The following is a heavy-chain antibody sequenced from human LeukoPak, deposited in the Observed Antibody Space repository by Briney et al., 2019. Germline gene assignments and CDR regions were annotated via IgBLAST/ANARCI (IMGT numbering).Heavy chain of an antibody. D-gene: IGHD3-10*01. Sequence: PGGSLRLSCAASGFTLDDYGMSWVRPAPGKGLEGVSGIYWNCGSTGYADSGKGRFTISRDNAKNSLYLQMNSLRAEDTALYYCARDLYSGSYPYYFDYWGQGTLVTVSS. J-gene: IGHJ4*02. V-gene: IGHV3-20*04. CDR1: GFTLDDYG. CDR3: ARDLYSGSYPYYFDY. CDR2: IYWNCGST.